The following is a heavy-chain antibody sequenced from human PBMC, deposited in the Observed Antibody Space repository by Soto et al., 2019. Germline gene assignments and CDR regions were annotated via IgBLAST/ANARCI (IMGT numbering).Heavy chain of an antibody. CDR3: ARVRLSGGSYARAKYNWFXP. CDR1: GDSISSSNW. D-gene: IGHD2-15*01. CDR2: IYHAGST. J-gene: IGHJ5*02. Sequence: SETLSLTCAVSGDSISSSNWWSWVRQPPGKGLEWIAEIYHAGSTNYNPSLKSRVTISVDKSKNQFSLKLSSVTAADTAVYYCARVRLSGGSYARAKYNWFXPWGQGTLVTVSS. V-gene: IGHV4-4*02.